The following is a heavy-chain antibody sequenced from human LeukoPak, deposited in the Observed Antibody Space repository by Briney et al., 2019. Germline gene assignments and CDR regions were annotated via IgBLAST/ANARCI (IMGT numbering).Heavy chain of an antibody. CDR3: AVPRGDYDLYYFDY. Sequence: GASVKVSCKASGGTFSSYAISWVRQAPGQGLEWMGGIIPIFGTANYAQKFQGRVTITADESTSTAYMELSSLRSEDTAVYYCAVPRGDYDLYYFDYWGQGTLVTVSP. J-gene: IGHJ4*02. CDR1: GGTFSSYA. CDR2: IIPIFGTA. D-gene: IGHD4-17*01. V-gene: IGHV1-69*13.